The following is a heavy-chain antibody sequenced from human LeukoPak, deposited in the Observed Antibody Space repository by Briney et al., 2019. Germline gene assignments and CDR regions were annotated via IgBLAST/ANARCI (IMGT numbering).Heavy chain of an antibody. Sequence: GGSLRLSCAASGFTFSSSGMHWVRQTPGKGLEWVAIVSYDGSNKYYADSVKGRFTISRDNSKNTLYLQTNSLRAEDTAVYYCARDSGDSSDYYYEGNAFDIWGQGTMVTVSS. D-gene: IGHD3-22*01. J-gene: IGHJ3*02. CDR3: ARDSGDSSDYYYEGNAFDI. V-gene: IGHV3-30*03. CDR1: GFTFSSSG. CDR2: VSYDGSNK.